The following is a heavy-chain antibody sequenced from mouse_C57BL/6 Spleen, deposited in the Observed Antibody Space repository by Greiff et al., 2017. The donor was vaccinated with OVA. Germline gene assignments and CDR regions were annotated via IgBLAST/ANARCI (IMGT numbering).Heavy chain of an antibody. J-gene: IGHJ2*01. V-gene: IGHV1-63*01. CDR1: GYTFTNYW. CDR3: ARGVEYYGNYGGYYFDY. CDR2: IYPGGGYT. D-gene: IGHD2-1*01. Sequence: VQLQQSGAELVRPGTSVKMSCKASGYTFTNYWIGWAKQRPGHGLEWIGDIYPGGGYTNYNEKFKGKATLTADKSSSTAYMQFSSLTSEDSAIYYCARGVEYYGNYGGYYFDYWGQGTTLTVSS.